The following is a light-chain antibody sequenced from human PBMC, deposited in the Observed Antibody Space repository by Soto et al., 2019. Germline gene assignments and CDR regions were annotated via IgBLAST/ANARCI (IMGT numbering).Light chain of an antibody. CDR2: GGN. J-gene: IGLJ3*02. V-gene: IGLV1-40*01. CDR3: QAFDTSLSVSL. CDR1: SSNIGAGFD. Sequence: QSVLTQPPSVSGAPGQTVTISCTGSSSNIGAGFDVYWYQQIPGTAPKLLIYGGNNRPSGVPGRFSASKSGASGSLVITRLQTEDGGDYHCQAFDTSLSVSLFGGGTKVTVL.